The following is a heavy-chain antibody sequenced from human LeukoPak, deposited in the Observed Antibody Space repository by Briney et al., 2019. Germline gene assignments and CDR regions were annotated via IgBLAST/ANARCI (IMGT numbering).Heavy chain of an antibody. D-gene: IGHD6-19*01. V-gene: IGHV3-21*01. CDR1: GFTFSTYS. CDR2: ISSTSSYI. J-gene: IGHJ4*02. CDR3: ARVGYSSGWYFDY. Sequence: GGSLRLSCAASGFTFSTYSMNWVRQAPGKGLEWVSSISSTSSYIYYADSVKGRFTISRDNAQKSLYLQMNSLRAEDTAVYYCARVGYSSGWYFDYWGQGTLVTVSS.